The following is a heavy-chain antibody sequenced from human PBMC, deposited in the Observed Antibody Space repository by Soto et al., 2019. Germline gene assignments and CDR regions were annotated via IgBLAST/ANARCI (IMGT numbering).Heavy chain of an antibody. CDR3: ARGGTDSSFIIRDWFGL. CDR1: GGSISNYY. V-gene: IGHV4-59*01. CDR2: ISYTGNT. D-gene: IGHD6-6*01. J-gene: IGHJ5*02. Sequence: PSETLSLTCTVSGGSISNYYWSWIRQPPGKGLEWIGYISYTGNTNYNPSLKSRVTISVDTSKNQFSLKLTSVTAADTAVYYCARGGTDSSFIIRDWFGLWGRGNLVTVSS.